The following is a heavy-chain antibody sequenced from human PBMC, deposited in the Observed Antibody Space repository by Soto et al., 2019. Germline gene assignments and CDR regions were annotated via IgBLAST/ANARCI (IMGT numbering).Heavy chain of an antibody. CDR1: GYTFTNND. Sequence: ASVKVSCKASGYTFTNNDVSGVRQATGQGLEWMGWMNPGSGETGYAQKFQGRVTMTRDISIATAYMELSSLRSDDTAIYYCARMATLGSLNWFDPFGQGTLLAVCS. CDR3: ARMATLGSLNWFDP. CDR2: MNPGSGET. J-gene: IGHJ5*02. D-gene: IGHD3-10*01. V-gene: IGHV1-8*01.